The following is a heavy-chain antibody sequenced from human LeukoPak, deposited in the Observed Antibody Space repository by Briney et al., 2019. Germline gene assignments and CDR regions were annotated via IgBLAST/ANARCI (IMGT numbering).Heavy chain of an antibody. Sequence: PGRSLRLSCAASGFSFSNYAMHWVRQTPGEGRVWVAVISTDGRDKHYADSVKGRFTISRDNSKSTLYLQMNSLRAEDTPVYYCARDSAAAAVYYFDYWGQGTLVTVSS. CDR3: ARDSAAAAVYYFDY. D-gene: IGHD6-13*01. J-gene: IGHJ4*02. CDR2: ISTDGRDK. CDR1: GFSFSNYA. V-gene: IGHV3-30*04.